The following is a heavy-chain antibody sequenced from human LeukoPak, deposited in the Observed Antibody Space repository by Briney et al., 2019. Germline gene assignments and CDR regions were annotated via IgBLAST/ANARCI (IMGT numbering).Heavy chain of an antibody. CDR1: DGSFSGYY. CDR3: ARARGGIAARPFDY. CDR2: INHSGST. V-gene: IGHV4-34*01. Sequence: SETLSLTCAVYDGSFSGYYWSWIRQPPGKGLEWIGEINHSGSTNYNPSLKSRVTISVDTSKNQFSLKLSSVTAADTAVYYCARARGGIAARPFDYWGQGTLVTVSS. J-gene: IGHJ4*02. D-gene: IGHD6-6*01.